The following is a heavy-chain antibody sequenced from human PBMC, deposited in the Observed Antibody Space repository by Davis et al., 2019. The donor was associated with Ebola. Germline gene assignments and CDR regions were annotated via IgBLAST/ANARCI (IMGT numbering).Heavy chain of an antibody. CDR2: INPNDGRT. D-gene: IGHD1-26*01. V-gene: IGHV1-46*01. CDR3: AKDTSNIWFDI. CDR1: GYTFTNYY. J-gene: IGHJ3*02. Sequence: AASVKVSCKASGYTFTNYYKHWVRQAPGQGLEWMGMINPNDGRTIYAQKFQGRVTVTRDTSTTTVYMDLSSLRVEDTAIYYCAKDTSNIWFDIWGQGTNVTVSS.